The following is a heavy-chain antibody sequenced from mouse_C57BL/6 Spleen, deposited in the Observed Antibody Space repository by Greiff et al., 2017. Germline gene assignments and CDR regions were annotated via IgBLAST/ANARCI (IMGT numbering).Heavy chain of an antibody. V-gene: IGHV1-81*01. Sequence: VHLVESGAELARPGASVKLSCKASGYTFTSYGISWVKQRTGQGLEWIGEIYPRSGNTYYNEKFKGKATLTADKSSSTAYMELRSLTSEDSAVYFCARGREDYYAMDYWGQGTSVTVSS. CDR1: GYTFTSYG. CDR3: ARGREDYYAMDY. CDR2: IYPRSGNT. J-gene: IGHJ4*01.